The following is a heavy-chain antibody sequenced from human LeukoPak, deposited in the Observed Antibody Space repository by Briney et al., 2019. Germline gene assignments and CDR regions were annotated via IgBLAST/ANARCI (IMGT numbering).Heavy chain of an antibody. V-gene: IGHV3-23*01. CDR3: VKDVNWSTF. D-gene: IGHD1-1*01. CDR2: ISGNGDTT. J-gene: IGHJ4*02. Sequence: GGSLRLSCAASGFTFSSYAMIWVRQAPGKGLEWVSVISGNGDTTYYADSVKGRFTISRDNSRNTVYLQMNSLRGDDTAVYYCVKDVNWSTFWGQGTLVTVSS. CDR1: GFTFSSYA.